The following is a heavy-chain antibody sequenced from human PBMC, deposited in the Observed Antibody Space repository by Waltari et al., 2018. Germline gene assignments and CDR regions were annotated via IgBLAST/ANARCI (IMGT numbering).Heavy chain of an antibody. D-gene: IGHD6-6*01. V-gene: IGHV3-23*03. CDR2: IYSGGST. CDR3: AKDAHIESSDHDFDY. J-gene: IGHJ4*02. Sequence: EWVSVIYSGGSTYYADSVKGRFTISRDNSKNTLYLQMNSLRAEDTAVYYCAKDAHIESSDHDFDYWGQGTLVTVSS.